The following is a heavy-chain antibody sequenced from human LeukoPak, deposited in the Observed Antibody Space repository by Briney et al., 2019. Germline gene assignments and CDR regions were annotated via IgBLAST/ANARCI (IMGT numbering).Heavy chain of an antibody. CDR3: AREGGDSSGYSPILDY. D-gene: IGHD3-22*01. CDR1: GFTFSSYW. J-gene: IGHJ4*02. Sequence: GGSLRLSCAASGFTFSSYWMHWVRQAPGKGLVWVSRINSDGSSTSYADSVKGRFTISRDNAKNTLYLQMNSLRAEDTAVYYCAREGGDSSGYSPILDYWGQGTLVTVSS. V-gene: IGHV3-74*01. CDR2: INSDGSST.